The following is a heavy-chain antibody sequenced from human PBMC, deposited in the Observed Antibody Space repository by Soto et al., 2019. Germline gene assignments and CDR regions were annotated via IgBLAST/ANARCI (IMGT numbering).Heavy chain of an antibody. CDR1: GFTFRGYS. D-gene: IGHD5-18*01. J-gene: IGHJ4*02. Sequence: EVLLVESGGGLVPPGGSLRLSCAASGFTFRGYSMNWVRQAPGKGLEWISYISGSSSTEYYADSVKGRFTISRDNARNSLYLQMNSLGAEDTAVYYCAREDTAMIDYWGQGTLVTVSS. V-gene: IGHV3-48*01. CDR2: ISGSSSTE. CDR3: AREDTAMIDY.